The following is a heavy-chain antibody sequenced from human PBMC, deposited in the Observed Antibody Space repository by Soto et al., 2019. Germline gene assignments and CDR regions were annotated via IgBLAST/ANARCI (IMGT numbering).Heavy chain of an antibody. J-gene: IGHJ6*03. CDR2: ISGSGTST. D-gene: IGHD2-2*01. CDR1: GIPFGNYV. CDR3: AQLFYDYYYVDV. Sequence: GGSLRLSCAASGIPFGNYVMSWVRQAPGKGLEWVSAISGSGTSTYYTDSVKGRFTISRDNSKDTLYLQMNSLRAEDTAVYFCAQLFYDYYYVDVWGKGTTVTVSS. V-gene: IGHV3-23*01.